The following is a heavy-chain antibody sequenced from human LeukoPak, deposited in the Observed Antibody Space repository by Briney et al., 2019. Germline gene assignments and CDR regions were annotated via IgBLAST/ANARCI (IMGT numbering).Heavy chain of an antibody. J-gene: IGHJ4*02. CDR2: ISYDGSNK. Sequence: GRSLRLSCAASGFTFSSYGMHWVRQAPGKGLEWVAVISYDGSNKYYADSVKGRFTISRDNSKNTLYLQMNSLRAEDTAVHYCAKEASYRQRVRSFDYWGQGTLVTVSS. D-gene: IGHD1-26*01. CDR1: GFTFSSYG. CDR3: AKEASYRQRVRSFDY. V-gene: IGHV3-30*18.